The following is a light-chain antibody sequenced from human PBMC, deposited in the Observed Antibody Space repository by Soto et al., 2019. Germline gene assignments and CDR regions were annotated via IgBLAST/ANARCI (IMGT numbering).Light chain of an antibody. J-gene: IGKJ4*01. CDR2: STS. CDR3: QKYATSPLA. Sequence: EIVLTQSPDTLSLSPGERATLSCRASQRVSSDSLAWYQQQPGQAPRLLIYSTSTRATGIPDRFSGSGSGTDFTLTISRLEPEDFAVYFCQKYATSPLAFGGGTKGDIK. V-gene: IGKV3-20*01. CDR1: QRVSSDS.